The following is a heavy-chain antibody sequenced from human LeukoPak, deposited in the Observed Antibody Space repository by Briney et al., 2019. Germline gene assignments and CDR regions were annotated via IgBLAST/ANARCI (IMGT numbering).Heavy chain of an antibody. Sequence: SETLSLTCTVSGGSISSYYWSWIRQPPGKGLEWIGYIYYSGSTNYNPSLKSRVTISVDTSKNQFSLKLSSVTAADTAVYYCASVSGYCSSTSCYDYWGQGTLVTVSS. CDR2: IYYSGST. CDR1: GGSISSYY. J-gene: IGHJ4*02. CDR3: ASVSGYCSSTSCYDY. D-gene: IGHD2-2*01. V-gene: IGHV4-59*08.